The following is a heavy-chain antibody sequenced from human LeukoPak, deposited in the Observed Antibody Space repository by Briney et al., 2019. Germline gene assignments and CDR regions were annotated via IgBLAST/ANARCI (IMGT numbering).Heavy chain of an antibody. CDR3: ARDRGQTGYYWSYYYYMDV. D-gene: IGHD3-9*01. CDR1: GFTFSDYS. CDR2: ISGGSSTM. V-gene: IGHV3-48*01. J-gene: IGHJ6*03. Sequence: HSGGSLRLSCAASGFTFSDYSMNWVRQAPGKGLEWVSYISGGSSTMYYADSVKGRFTISRDNAQSSLYLQMNSLRAEDTAVYYCARDRGQTGYYWSYYYYMDVWGIGTTVTVSS.